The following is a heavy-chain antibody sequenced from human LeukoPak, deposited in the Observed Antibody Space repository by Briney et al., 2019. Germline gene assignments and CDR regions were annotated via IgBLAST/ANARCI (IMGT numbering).Heavy chain of an antibody. CDR2: IIPIFGTA. CDR1: GGTFSSYA. CDR3: ARAQYGSVTYYYYYYMDV. V-gene: IGHV1-69*05. J-gene: IGHJ6*03. Sequence: ASVKVSCKASGGTFSSYAISWVRQAPGQGLEWMGGIIPIFGTANYAQKFQGRVTMTRNTSISTAYMELSSLRSEDTAVYYCARAQYGSVTYYYYYYMDVWGKGTTVTISS. D-gene: IGHD5-24*01.